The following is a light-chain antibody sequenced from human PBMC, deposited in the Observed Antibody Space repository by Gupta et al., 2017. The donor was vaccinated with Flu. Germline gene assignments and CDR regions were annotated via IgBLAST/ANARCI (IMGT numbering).Light chain of an antibody. J-gene: IGKJ4*01. CDR2: AAS. CDR1: QSISSY. CDR3: QQSYSTPGT. V-gene: IGKV1-39*01. Sequence: DIQMTQSPSSLSASVGDRVTITCRASQSISSYLNWYQQKPGKAPKLLIYAASSLQSGVPSMLSGSGSGTDFTLTISSLQPEDFATYYCQQSYSTPGTFGGGTKVEIE.